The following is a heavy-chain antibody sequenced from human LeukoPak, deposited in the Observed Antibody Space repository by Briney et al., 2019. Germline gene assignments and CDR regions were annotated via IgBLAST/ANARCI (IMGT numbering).Heavy chain of an antibody. CDR2: IIPIFGTA. D-gene: IGHD2-21*02. CDR1: GGTFSSYA. V-gene: IGHV1-69*13. Sequence: SVKVSCKASGGTFSSYAISWVRQAPGQGLEWMGGIIPIFGTANYAQKFQGRVTITADESTSTAYMELSSLRSEDTAVYYCARGPSAYCGGDCYVFDYWGQGTLVTVSS. J-gene: IGHJ4*02. CDR3: ARGPSAYCGGDCYVFDY.